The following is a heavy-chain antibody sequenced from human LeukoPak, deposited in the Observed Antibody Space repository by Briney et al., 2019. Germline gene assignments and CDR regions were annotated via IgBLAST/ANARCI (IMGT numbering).Heavy chain of an antibody. Sequence: ASLKVSFKTSGYTFTDYYIHWVRQAPGQGLEWMGWINPNSGVTRYAQKFQGRVTMTRDTSITTAYMELSRLTSDDTALYFCASLVVGTIPITFDYWGQGTLVTVSS. J-gene: IGHJ4*02. CDR1: GYTFTDYY. CDR2: INPNSGVT. V-gene: IGHV1-2*02. CDR3: ASLVVGTIPITFDY. D-gene: IGHD3-22*01.